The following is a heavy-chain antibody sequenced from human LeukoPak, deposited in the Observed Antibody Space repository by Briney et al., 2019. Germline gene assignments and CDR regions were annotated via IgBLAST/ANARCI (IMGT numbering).Heavy chain of an antibody. CDR3: ARGSYCGGDCYGGPYYYYGMDV. D-gene: IGHD2-21*02. CDR2: ISSSGSTI. CDR1: GFTFSDYY. V-gene: IGHV3-11*01. Sequence: GGSLRLSCAASGFTFSDYYMSWIRQAPGKGLEWVSYISSSGSTIYYADSVKGRFTISRDNAKNSLYLQMNSLRAEDTAVYYCARGSYCGGDCYGGPYYYYGMDVWGQGTTVTVSS. J-gene: IGHJ6*02.